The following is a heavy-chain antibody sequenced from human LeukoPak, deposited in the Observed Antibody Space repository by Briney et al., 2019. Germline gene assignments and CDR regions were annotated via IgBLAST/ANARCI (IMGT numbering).Heavy chain of an antibody. V-gene: IGHV3-7*01. CDR1: GFTFSRYW. CDR2: IKVDGSEK. J-gene: IGHJ4*02. Sequence: TGGSLRLSCAVSGFTFSRYWMTWVRQAPGKGLEWVANIKVDGSEKYYVDAVKGRFTISRDNAKDSLYLQMNSLRAEDTAVYYCAKDRGYYDFLWGQGTLVTVSS. D-gene: IGHD3-3*01. CDR3: AKDRGYYDFL.